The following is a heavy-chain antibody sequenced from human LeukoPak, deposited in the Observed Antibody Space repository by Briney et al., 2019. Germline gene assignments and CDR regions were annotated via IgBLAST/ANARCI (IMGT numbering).Heavy chain of an antibody. D-gene: IGHD2-2*01. J-gene: IGHJ4*02. V-gene: IGHV3-21*01. CDR3: ARVYLDIVVVPAAIDY. Sequence: KTGGSLRLSCAASGFTFSSFSMNWVRQAPGKGLEWVSSISSSSNYIYYADSVKGRFTISRDNAKNSLYLQMNSLRAEDTAVYYCARVYLDIVVVPAAIDYWGQGTLVTVSS. CDR2: ISSSSNYI. CDR1: GFTFSSFS.